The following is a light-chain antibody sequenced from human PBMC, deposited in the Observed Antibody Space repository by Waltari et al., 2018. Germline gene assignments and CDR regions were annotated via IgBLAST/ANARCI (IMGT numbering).Light chain of an antibody. V-gene: IGKV3-20*01. CDR2: GAS. Sequence: EFVFTQSPGALSLSLGERATLSCRASQSVSTSYLAWYQQKPGQAPRLLINGASSRATGIPDRFSGSGSGTDFTLTISRLEPEDFAVYYWQQYGSSPETFGQGTKVEIK. CDR3: QQYGSSPET. J-gene: IGKJ1*01. CDR1: QSVSTSY.